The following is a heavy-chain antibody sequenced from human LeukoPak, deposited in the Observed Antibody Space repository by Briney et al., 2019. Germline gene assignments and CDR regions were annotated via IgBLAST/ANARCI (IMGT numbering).Heavy chain of an antibody. CDR3: ARDGDYGDYEY. D-gene: IGHD4-17*01. V-gene: IGHV4-61*02. CDR1: GGSISSGSYY. J-gene: IGHJ4*02. Sequence: TLSLTRAVSGGSISSGSYYWCWIRQPAGKGLEWIGRIHSSGSTNYNPSLKSRVSISADTSKNQFSLKLTSVTAADTAVYYCARDGDYGDYEYWGQGTLVTVSS. CDR2: IHSSGST.